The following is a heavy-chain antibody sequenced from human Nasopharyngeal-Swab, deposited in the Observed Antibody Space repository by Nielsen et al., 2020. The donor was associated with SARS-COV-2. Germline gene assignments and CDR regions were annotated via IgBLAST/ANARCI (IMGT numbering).Heavy chain of an antibody. Sequence: ASVKVSCKASGYTFTSNGISRGRQAPGQEREGRGWISAYNGNTNYAQKLQGRVTMTTDTSTSTAYMELRSLRSDDTAVYYCARLIMITFGGVIVMDMDAFDIWGQGTMVTVSS. D-gene: IGHD3-16*02. CDR2: ISAYNGNT. V-gene: IGHV1-18*01. J-gene: IGHJ3*02. CDR1: GYTFTSNG. CDR3: ARLIMITFGGVIVMDMDAFDI.